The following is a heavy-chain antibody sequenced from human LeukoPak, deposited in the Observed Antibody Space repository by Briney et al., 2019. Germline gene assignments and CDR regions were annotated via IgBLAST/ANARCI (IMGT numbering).Heavy chain of an antibody. CDR1: GFTFTSSD. CDR2: ISTSSAYI. Sequence: GASLRLSCAASGFTFTSSDMNWVRQAPGKGLEWVSSISTSSAYIYYADSVKGRFTISRDNAKNSLYLQMNSLRVDDTAVYYCAREGPSTVTSFDYWGQGTLVTVSS. D-gene: IGHD4-17*01. J-gene: IGHJ4*02. CDR3: AREGPSTVTSFDY. V-gene: IGHV3-21*01.